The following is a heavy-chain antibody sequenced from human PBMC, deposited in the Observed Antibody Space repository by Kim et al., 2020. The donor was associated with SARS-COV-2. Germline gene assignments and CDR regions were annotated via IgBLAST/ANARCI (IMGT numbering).Heavy chain of an antibody. CDR2: ISYDGSNK. Sequence: GGSLRRSCAASGFTFSSYAMHWVRQAPGKGLEWVAVISYDGSNKYYADSVKGRFTISRDNSKNTLYLQMNSLRAEDTAVYYCARDAISGWYFDLWGRGTLVTVSS. CDR3: ARDAISGWYFDL. J-gene: IGHJ2*01. V-gene: IGHV3-30*04. CDR1: GFTFSSYA. D-gene: IGHD1-26*01.